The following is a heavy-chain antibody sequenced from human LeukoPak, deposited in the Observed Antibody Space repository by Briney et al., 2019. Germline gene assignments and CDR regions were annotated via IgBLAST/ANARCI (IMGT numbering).Heavy chain of an antibody. J-gene: IGHJ4*02. CDR3: AKDHGAVADYTDY. Sequence: GGSLRLSCAASGFAFNTYGMSWVRQAPGKGLEWVSALSGSGSKTYYADSVKGRFTISRDNSKNTLYLQMNSLRAEDAAVYYCAKDHGAVADYTDYWGQGTLVTVSS. CDR1: GFAFNTYG. V-gene: IGHV3-23*01. CDR2: LSGSGSKT. D-gene: IGHD6-19*01.